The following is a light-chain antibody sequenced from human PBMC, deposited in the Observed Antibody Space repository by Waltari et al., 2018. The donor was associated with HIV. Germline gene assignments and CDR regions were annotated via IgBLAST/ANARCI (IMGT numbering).Light chain of an antibody. Sequence: EIVLTQSPGTLSLSPGERATLSCRASQSVSSSYLAWYQQKSGQAPSLLIYGAYNRATGIPARFSGSGSGTDFTLTINKLEPEDFAVYYCQQYGSSPRYTFGQGTKLELK. CDR2: GAY. V-gene: IGKV3-20*01. CDR3: QQYGSSPRYT. J-gene: IGKJ2*01. CDR1: QSVSSSY.